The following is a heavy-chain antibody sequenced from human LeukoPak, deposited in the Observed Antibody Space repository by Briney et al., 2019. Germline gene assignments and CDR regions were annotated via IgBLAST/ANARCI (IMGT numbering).Heavy chain of an antibody. Sequence: SETLSLTCTVSGASVSSASYWTRIRQPPGKGVEWIAHIYNGVNTNYNPSLKSRVTISVDTSKNQFSLRLNSVTAADTAVYYCARSRAFNSGAFDPWGQGSLVTVSS. D-gene: IGHD1-26*01. CDR1: GASVSSASY. V-gene: IGHV4-61*01. J-gene: IGHJ5*02. CDR3: ARSRAFNSGAFDP. CDR2: IYNGVNT.